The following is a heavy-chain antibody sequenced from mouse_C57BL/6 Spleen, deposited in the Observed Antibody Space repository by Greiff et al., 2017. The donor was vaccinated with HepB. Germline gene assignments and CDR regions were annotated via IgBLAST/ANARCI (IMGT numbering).Heavy chain of an antibody. V-gene: IGHV1-55*01. J-gene: IGHJ2*01. Sequence: QVQLQQPGAELVKPGASVKMSCKASGYTFTSYWITWVKQRPGQGLEWIGDIYPGSGSTNYNEKFKSKATLTVDTSSCTAYMQLSSLTSEDSAVYYCARNGRTAQATYYFDYWGQGTTLTVSS. CDR3: ARNGRTAQATYYFDY. CDR2: IYPGSGST. D-gene: IGHD3-2*02. CDR1: GYTFTSYW.